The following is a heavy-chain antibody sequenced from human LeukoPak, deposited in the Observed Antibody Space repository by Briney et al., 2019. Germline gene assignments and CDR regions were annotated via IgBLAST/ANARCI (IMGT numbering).Heavy chain of an antibody. V-gene: IGHV1-69*05. D-gene: IGHD3-22*01. CDR3: ARAGSSGYYYAVAHAEYFQH. J-gene: IGHJ1*01. CDR2: IIPIFGTA. Sequence: EASVKVSCKASGGTFSSYAISWVRQAPGQGLEWMGGIIPIFGTANYAQKFQGRVTITTDESTSTAYMELSSLRYEDTAVYYCARAGSSGYYYAVAHAEYFQHWGQGTLVTVSS. CDR1: GGTFSSYA.